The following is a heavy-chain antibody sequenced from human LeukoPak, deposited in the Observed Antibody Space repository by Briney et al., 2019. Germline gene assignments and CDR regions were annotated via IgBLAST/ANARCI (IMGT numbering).Heavy chain of an antibody. D-gene: IGHD1-1*01. CDR3: ARNPWYNWNQHAFDI. Sequence: SETLSLTCAVSGYSISSGDYYWSWIRQPPGKGLEWIGYIYYSGSTYYNPSLKSRVTISVDTSKNQFSLKLSSVTAADTAVYYCARNPWYNWNQHAFDIWGQGTMVTVSS. J-gene: IGHJ3*02. CDR2: IYYSGST. CDR1: GYSISSGDYY. V-gene: IGHV4-30-4*02.